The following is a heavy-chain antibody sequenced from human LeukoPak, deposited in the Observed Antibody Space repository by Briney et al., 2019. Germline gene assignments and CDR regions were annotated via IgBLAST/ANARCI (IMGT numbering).Heavy chain of an antibody. CDR3: ARLNSYSGPGRGNAFDI. D-gene: IGHD3-10*01. V-gene: IGHV3-48*03. CDR2: ISSSGSTI. Sequence: PGGSLRLSCAASGFTFSSYEMNWVRQAPGKGLEWVSYISSSGSTIYYADSVKGRFTISRDNAKNSLYLQMNSLRDEDTAVYYCARLNSYSGPGRGNAFDIWGQGTMVTVSS. J-gene: IGHJ3*02. CDR1: GFTFSSYE.